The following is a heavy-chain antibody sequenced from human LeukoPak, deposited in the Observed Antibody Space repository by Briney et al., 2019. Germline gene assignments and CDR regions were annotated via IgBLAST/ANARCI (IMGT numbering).Heavy chain of an antibody. CDR2: IRYDGSNK. CDR1: GFTFSSYG. Sequence: GGSLRLSCAASGFTFSSYGMHWVRQAPGKGLEWVAFIRYDGSNKYYADSVKGRFTISRDNSKNTLYLQMNSLRAEDTAGYYCAKDRGLTGHLRGFDYWGQGTLVTVSS. CDR3: AKDRGLTGHLRGFDY. J-gene: IGHJ4*02. D-gene: IGHD7-27*01. V-gene: IGHV3-30*02.